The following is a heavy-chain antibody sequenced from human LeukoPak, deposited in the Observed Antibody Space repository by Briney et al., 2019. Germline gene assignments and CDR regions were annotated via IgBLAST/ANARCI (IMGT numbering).Heavy chain of an antibody. CDR2: INPNSGGT. D-gene: IGHD3-10*01. Sequence: ASVKVSCKASGGTVSSYAISWVRQAPGQGLEWMGWINPNSGGTNYAQKFQGRVTMTRDTSISTAYMELSRLRSDDTAVYYCASGYYGSGSYQYFDYWGQGTLVTVSS. V-gene: IGHV1-2*02. CDR1: GGTVSSYA. J-gene: IGHJ4*02. CDR3: ASGYYGSGSYQYFDY.